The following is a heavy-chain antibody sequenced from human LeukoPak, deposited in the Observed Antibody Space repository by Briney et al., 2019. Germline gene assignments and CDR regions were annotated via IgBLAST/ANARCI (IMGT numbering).Heavy chain of an antibody. J-gene: IGHJ3*02. CDR3: AREGQLGNGAFDI. CDR2: IIPIFGTA. V-gene: IGHV1-69*13. D-gene: IGHD6-6*01. CDR1: GGTFSSYA. Sequence: GASVKVSCKASGGTFSSYAISWVRQAPGQGLEWMGGIIPIFGTANYAQKFQGRVTITAGESTSTAYMELSSLRSEDTAVYYCAREGQLGNGAFDIWGQGTMVTVSS.